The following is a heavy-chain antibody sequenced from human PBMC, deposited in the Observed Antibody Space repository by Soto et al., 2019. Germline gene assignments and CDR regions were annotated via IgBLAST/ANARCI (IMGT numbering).Heavy chain of an antibody. D-gene: IGHD2-15*01. J-gene: IGHJ4*02. V-gene: IGHV3-23*01. CDR1: GFTFTSYA. CDR3: AKRRGAGGHFDY. CDR2: VSRGGST. Sequence: GGPLRLSCAASGFTFTSYAMGWVRQAPGKGLECVSVVSRGGSTHYADSVTGRFIVSRDNSKNTVSLQMNSLRADDTAVYYCAKRRGAGGHFDYWGQGALVTVSS.